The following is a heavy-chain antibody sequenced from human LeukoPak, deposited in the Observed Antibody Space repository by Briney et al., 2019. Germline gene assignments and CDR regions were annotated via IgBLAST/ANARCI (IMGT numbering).Heavy chain of an antibody. D-gene: IGHD4-17*01. V-gene: IGHV3-11*01. J-gene: IGHJ4*02. CDR2: SSSHGTNV. CDR3: ARGNDYGDYVTTAGGDPIDY. CDR1: GFSVNDFY. Sequence: PGGSLRLSCAASGFSVNDFYMSWIRQSPGKGLEWISDSSSHGTNVYYADSVKGRITISRDNSKNTLYLQMNSLRAEDTAVYYCARGNDYGDYVTTAGGDPIDYWGQGTLVTVSS.